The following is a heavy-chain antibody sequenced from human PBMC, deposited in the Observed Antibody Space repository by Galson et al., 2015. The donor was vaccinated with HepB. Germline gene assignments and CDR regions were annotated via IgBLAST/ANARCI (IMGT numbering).Heavy chain of an antibody. CDR3: ARDHRPRPRSGYYTAPLTGPPTT. V-gene: IGHV3-33*01. J-gene: IGHJ5*02. CDR2: TWYDGSNK. D-gene: IGHD3-3*01. CDR1: GFTFSSYG. Sequence: SLRLSCAASGFTFSSYGMHWVRQAPGKGLEWVAVTWYDGSNKYYADSVKGRFTISRDNSKNTLYLQMNSLRAEDTAVYYCARDHRPRPRSGYYTAPLTGPPTTWGQGTLVTVSS.